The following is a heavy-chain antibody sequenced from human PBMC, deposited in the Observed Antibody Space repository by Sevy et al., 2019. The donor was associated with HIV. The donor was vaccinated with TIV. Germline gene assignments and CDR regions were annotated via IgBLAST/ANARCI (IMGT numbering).Heavy chain of an antibody. CDR1: GFIFSNHG. CDR2: IWYDGSDT. V-gene: IGHV3-33*01. J-gene: IGHJ6*02. Sequence: GGSLRLSCAASGFIFSNHGMLWVRQAPGKGLEWVARIWYDGSDTYYGESVKGRFTISRDNSKNTVDLQMNSLRVEDTAVYYCARDVDSNYDGIDAWGQGTTVTVSS. CDR3: ARDVDSNYDGIDA. D-gene: IGHD4-4*01.